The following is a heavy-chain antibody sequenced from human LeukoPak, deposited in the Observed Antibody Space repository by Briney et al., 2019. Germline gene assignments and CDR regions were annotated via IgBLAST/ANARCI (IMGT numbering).Heavy chain of an antibody. V-gene: IGHV1-2*02. D-gene: IGHD4-23*01. J-gene: IGHJ6*03. Sequence: ASVKVSCKASGYTFTGYYMHWVRQAPGQGLEWMGWINPNSGGTNYAQKFQGRVTMTRDTSISTAYMELSRLRSDDTAVYYCARGLAPHETENSHYYYYMDVWGKGTTVTVSS. CDR1: GYTFTGYY. CDR3: ARGLAPHETENSHYYYYMDV. CDR2: INPNSGGT.